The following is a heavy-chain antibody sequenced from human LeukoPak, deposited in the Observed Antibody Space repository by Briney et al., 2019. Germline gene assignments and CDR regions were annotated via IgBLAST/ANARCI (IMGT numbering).Heavy chain of an antibody. J-gene: IGHJ6*03. CDR2: ISAYNGNT. D-gene: IGHD3-3*01. Sequence: ASVKVSCKASGYTFTSYGISWARQAPGQGLEWMGWISAYNGNTNYAQKLQGRATMTTDTSTSTAYMELRSLRSDDTAVYYCARETYYDFWSGYGDYYYYMDVWGKGTTVTVSS. CDR1: GYTFTSYG. CDR3: ARETYYDFWSGYGDYYYYMDV. V-gene: IGHV1-18*01.